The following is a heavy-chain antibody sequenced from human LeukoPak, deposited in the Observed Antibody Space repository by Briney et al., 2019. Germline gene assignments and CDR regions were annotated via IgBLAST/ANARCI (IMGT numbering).Heavy chain of an antibody. J-gene: IGHJ6*02. D-gene: IGHD3-3*01. CDR1: GFTFSSYA. V-gene: IGHV3-30-3*01. Sequence: GGSLRLSCAASGFTFSSYAMRWVRQAPGKGLEWVAVISYDGSNKYYADSVKGRFTISRDNSKNTLYLQMNSLRAEDTAVYYCARDDVGVGTYDYYGMDVWGQGTTVTVSS. CDR3: ARDDVGVGTYDYYGMDV. CDR2: ISYDGSNK.